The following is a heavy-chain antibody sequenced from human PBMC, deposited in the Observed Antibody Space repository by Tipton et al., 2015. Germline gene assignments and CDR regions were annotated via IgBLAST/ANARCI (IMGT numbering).Heavy chain of an antibody. CDR2: IQYSGST. J-gene: IGHJ5*02. D-gene: IGHD1-26*01. V-gene: IGHV4-59*01. CDR1: SDSISKYY. Sequence: TLSLTCSVSSDSISKYYWSWIRQPPGKELEWIGYIQYSGSTNYNPSLKSRVTLSIDTSKNQFSLKLSSVTAADTAVYYCARVPYRGGVIDPWGQGTLVTVSS. CDR3: ARVPYRGGVIDP.